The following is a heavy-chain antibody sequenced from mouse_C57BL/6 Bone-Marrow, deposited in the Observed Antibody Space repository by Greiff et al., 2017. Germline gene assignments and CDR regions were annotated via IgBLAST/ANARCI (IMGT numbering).Heavy chain of an antibody. V-gene: IGHV3-6*01. CDR1: GYSITSGYY. CDR3: ASIGSRGY. CDR2: ISYDGSN. Sequence: EVKLMESGPGLVKPSQSLSLTCSVTGYSITSGYYWNWIRQFPGNKLEWMGYISYDGSNNYNPSLKNRISITRDTSKNQFFLKLNSVTTEDTATYYCASIGSRGYWGQGTTLTVSS. J-gene: IGHJ2*01. D-gene: IGHD1-1*01.